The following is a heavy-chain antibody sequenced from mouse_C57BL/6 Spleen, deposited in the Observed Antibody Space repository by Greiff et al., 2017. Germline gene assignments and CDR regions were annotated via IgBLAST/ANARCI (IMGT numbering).Heavy chain of an antibody. J-gene: IGHJ4*01. CDR1: GYTFTSYW. CDR2: INPSNGGT. Sequence: QVQLQQPGTELVKPGASVKLSCKASGYTFTSYWMHWVKQRPGQGLEWIGNINPSNGGTNYNEKFKSKATLTVDKSSSTAYMQLSILTSEDSAVYYCARSNYSIYAMDYWGQGTSVTVSS. V-gene: IGHV1-53*01. D-gene: IGHD2-5*01. CDR3: ARSNYSIYAMDY.